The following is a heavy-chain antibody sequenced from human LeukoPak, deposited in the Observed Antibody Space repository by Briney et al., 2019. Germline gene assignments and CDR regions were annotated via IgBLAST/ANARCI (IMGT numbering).Heavy chain of an antibody. CDR3: ARGPSGYDRSGYYVPFDY. J-gene: IGHJ4*02. V-gene: IGHV4-34*01. CDR2: INHSGST. CDR1: GGSFSGYY. Sequence: PSETLSLTCAVYGGSFSGYYWSWIRQPPGKGLEWIGEINHSGSTNYNPSLKSRVTISVDTSKNQFSLKLSSVTAADTAVYYCARGPSGYDRSGYYVPFDYWGQGTLVTVSS. D-gene: IGHD3-22*01.